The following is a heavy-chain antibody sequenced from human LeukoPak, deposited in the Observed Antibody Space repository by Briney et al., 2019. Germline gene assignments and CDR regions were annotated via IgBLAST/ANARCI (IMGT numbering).Heavy chain of an antibody. CDR2: IIPIFGTA. CDR1: GGTFSSYA. Sequence: SVKVSCKASGGTFSSYAISWVRQAPGQGLEWMGGIIPIFGTANYAQKFKGRVTITTDETTSTAYMELSSLRCEGTAVYYCARRGYDLHAFDIWGEGTMVTVSS. D-gene: IGHD5-12*01. J-gene: IGHJ3*02. V-gene: IGHV1-69*05. CDR3: ARRGYDLHAFDI.